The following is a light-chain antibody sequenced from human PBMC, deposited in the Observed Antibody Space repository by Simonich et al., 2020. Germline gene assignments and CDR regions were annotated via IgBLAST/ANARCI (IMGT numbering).Light chain of an antibody. J-gene: IGLJ3*02. CDR3: CSYAGSYTWV. Sequence: QSALTQPRSVSGSPGQSVTISCPGTSSDVGGYNYVSWYQQHPGKAPKLMIYDVIKRPSGVPERFSGYKSGNTASLTISGLQAEDEADYYCCSYAGSYTWVFGGGTKLTVL. CDR2: DVI. V-gene: IGLV2-11*01. CDR1: SSDVGGYNY.